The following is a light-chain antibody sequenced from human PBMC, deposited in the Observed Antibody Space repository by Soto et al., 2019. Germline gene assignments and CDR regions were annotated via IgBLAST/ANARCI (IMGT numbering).Light chain of an antibody. V-gene: IGKV1-27*01. J-gene: IGKJ1*01. CDR3: QKYNSAPRK. CDR2: AAS. Sequence: IQMTQSPSARSAPIVEGVNITFLASQSISSWLAWYQQKPGKVPRLLIYAASTLQSGVPSRFSGSGSGTDFTLTISSLQPEDVATYYCQKYNSAPRKFGKGNKVDIK. CDR1: QSISSW.